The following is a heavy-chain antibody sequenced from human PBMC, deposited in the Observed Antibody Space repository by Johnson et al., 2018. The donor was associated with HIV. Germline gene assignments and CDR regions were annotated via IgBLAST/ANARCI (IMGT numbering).Heavy chain of an antibody. Sequence: VQLVESGGDLIQPGGSLRLSCAASNFTFKDYYMNWIRQAPGKGLEWISYISGSGFDTFYADSVKGRFTISRDNAKKSLYLQMSSLKAEDTAVYYCARAPYNWNAGLFGAFDMWGRGTKVTVSS. V-gene: IGHV3-11*04. D-gene: IGHD1-20*01. J-gene: IGHJ3*02. CDR1: NFTFKDYY. CDR3: ARAPYNWNAGLFGAFDM. CDR2: ISGSGFDT.